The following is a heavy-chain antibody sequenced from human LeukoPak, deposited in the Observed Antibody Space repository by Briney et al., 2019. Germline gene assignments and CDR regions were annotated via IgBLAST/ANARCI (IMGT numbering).Heavy chain of an antibody. CDR2: IYTSGST. D-gene: IGHD6-19*01. Sequence: SETLSLTCTVSGGSISSGSYYWSWIRQPAGKGLEWIGRIYTSGSTNYNPSLKSRVTISVDTSKNQFSLKLSSVTAADTAVYYCASTAVAGTGGRGWFDPWGQGTLVTVSS. CDR1: GGSISSGSYY. CDR3: ASTAVAGTGGRGWFDP. J-gene: IGHJ5*02. V-gene: IGHV4-61*02.